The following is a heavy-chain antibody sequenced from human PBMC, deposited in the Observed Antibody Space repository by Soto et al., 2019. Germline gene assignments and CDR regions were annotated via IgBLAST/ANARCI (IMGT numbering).Heavy chain of an antibody. V-gene: IGHV1-69*02. CDR1: GGTFSSYT. CDR2: IIPSLGIA. J-gene: IGHJ4*02. CDR3: AMGGSGSYYPTYY. D-gene: IGHD3-10*01. Sequence: QVQLVQSGAEVKKPGSSVKVSCKASGGTFSSYTISWVRQAPGQGLEWRGRIIPSLGIANYGQKIQSRVTITADKSTSTAYMELSSLRSEDTAVYYCAMGGSGSYYPTYYWGQGTLVTVSS.